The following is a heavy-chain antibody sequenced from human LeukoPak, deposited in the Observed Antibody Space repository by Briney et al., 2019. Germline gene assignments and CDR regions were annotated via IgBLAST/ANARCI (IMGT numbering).Heavy chain of an antibody. CDR1: GGSISSSTYY. Sequence: SETLSLTCTVSGGSISSSTYYWGWIRQPPGKGLEWPGNIYYSGRTYYNPSLKNRLTISVDTSRNQFSLNLRSVTAADTAVYYCARLKSSYGDYYFDYWGQGTLVTVSS. CDR3: ARLKSSYGDYYFDY. V-gene: IGHV4-39*01. J-gene: IGHJ4*02. D-gene: IGHD4-17*01. CDR2: IYYSGRT.